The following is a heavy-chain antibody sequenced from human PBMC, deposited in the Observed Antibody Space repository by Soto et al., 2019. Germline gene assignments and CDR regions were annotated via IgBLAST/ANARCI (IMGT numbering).Heavy chain of an antibody. Sequence: SETLSLTCTVSGGSVSSGSYYWSWIRQPPGKGLEWIGYIYYSGSTNYNPSLKRRVTISVDTSKNQFSLKLSSVTAADTAVYYRARTMVGARAGYFDYWGRGTLVTVSS. CDR3: ARTMVGARAGYFDY. CDR1: GGSVSSGSYY. D-gene: IGHD1-26*01. J-gene: IGHJ4*02. CDR2: IYYSGST. V-gene: IGHV4-61*01.